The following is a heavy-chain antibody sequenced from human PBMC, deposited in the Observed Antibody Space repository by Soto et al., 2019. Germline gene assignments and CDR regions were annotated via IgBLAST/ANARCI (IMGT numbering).Heavy chain of an antibody. CDR2: INHSGST. J-gene: IGHJ3*02. D-gene: IGHD3-3*01. CDR1: GGSFSGYN. Sequence: SETLSLTCAVYGGSFSGYNWRWIRQPPGKGQEWIGEINHSGSTNYNPSLKSRVTISVDTSKNQFSLKLSSVTAADTAVYYCARKGYDFWSGPNDAFDIWGQGTMVTVSS. V-gene: IGHV4-34*01. CDR3: ARKGYDFWSGPNDAFDI.